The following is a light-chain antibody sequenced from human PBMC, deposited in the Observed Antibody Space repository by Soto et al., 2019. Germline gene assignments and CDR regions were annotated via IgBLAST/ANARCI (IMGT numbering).Light chain of an antibody. CDR3: QVWYSSTDLYV. V-gene: IGLV3-21*02. J-gene: IGLJ1*01. CDR2: DDS. Sequence: SYELTQPPSVSVAPGQTARITCGGNNIGSESVHWYQQRPGQAPVLVVYDDSDRPSGIPERFSGSNSANTATLTISRVEAGHEADYYCQVWYSSTDLYVFGSGTKLTVL. CDR1: NIGSES.